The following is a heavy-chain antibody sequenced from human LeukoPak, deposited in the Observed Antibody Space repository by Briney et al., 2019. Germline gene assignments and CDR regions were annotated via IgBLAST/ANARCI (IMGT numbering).Heavy chain of an antibody. Sequence: SVKVSCKASGGTFSSYAISWVRQAPGQGLEWMGRIIPIFGTANYAQKFQGRVTITADESTSTAYMELSSLRSEDTAVYYCASAKTTYSSGWYYYYMDVWGKGTTVTVSS. CDR1: GGTFSSYA. CDR2: IIPIFGTA. J-gene: IGHJ6*03. CDR3: ASAKTTYSSGWYYYYMDV. D-gene: IGHD6-19*01. V-gene: IGHV1-69*13.